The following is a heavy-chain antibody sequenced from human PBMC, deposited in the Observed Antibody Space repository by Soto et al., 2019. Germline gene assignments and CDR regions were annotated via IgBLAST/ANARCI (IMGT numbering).Heavy chain of an antibody. Sequence: QLRLQESGPGLVKPSETLSLTCTVPGGSIGSSTYYLGWIRQPPGKGLEWIGSMYSSGNTYYKPSLKRRVPVSVETSTNHFSLKLSSVTAADTAVYYCARQPYDSRGYYYGTWGQGTLVTVSS. D-gene: IGHD3-22*01. CDR2: MYSSGNT. J-gene: IGHJ5*02. CDR3: ARQPYDSRGYYYGT. V-gene: IGHV4-39*01. CDR1: GGSIGSSTYY.